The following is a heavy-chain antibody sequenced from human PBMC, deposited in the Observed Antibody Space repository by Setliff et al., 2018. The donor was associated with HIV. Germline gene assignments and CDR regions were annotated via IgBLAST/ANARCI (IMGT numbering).Heavy chain of an antibody. J-gene: IGHJ4*02. CDR1: GGVSGGDMGVHD. Sequence: SETLSLTCSVSGGVSGGDMGVHDWSWIRQPPGKGLEWIGYIYDNEKTFYNPSLKSRVTITVDTSKNQISLQLTSVTAVDTALYYCARLPQDWGQGTLVTVSS. V-gene: IGHV4-61*08. CDR2: IYDNEKT. CDR3: ARLPQD.